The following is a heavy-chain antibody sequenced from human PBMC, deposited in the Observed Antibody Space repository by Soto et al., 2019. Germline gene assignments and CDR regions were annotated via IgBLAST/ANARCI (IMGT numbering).Heavy chain of an antibody. D-gene: IGHD3-3*01. J-gene: IGHJ3*02. Sequence: GGSLRLSCAAAGFSFNSYSMNWVRQAPGKGLEWVSYISSGSMTIYYADSVKGRFTISREKPKNSLFLQMNSLRAEDTAVYYCARSAFGVVTQDAFDIWGQGTMVTVSS. CDR3: ARSAFGVVTQDAFDI. CDR1: GFSFNSYS. V-gene: IGHV3-48*01. CDR2: ISSGSMTI.